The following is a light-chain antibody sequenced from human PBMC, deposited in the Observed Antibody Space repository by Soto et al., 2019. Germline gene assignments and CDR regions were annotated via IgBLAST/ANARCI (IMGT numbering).Light chain of an antibody. J-gene: IGKJ3*01. CDR1: QSVSSN. Sequence: EIVMTQSPATLSVSPGERATLSCRASQSVSSNLAWYQQKPGQAPRLLIYGASTRATGIPARFSGSGSGTECTLTISSLQSEEFAVYYCQQYNNWPPGRFTFGPGTKVDIK. CDR3: QQYNNWPPGRFT. V-gene: IGKV3-15*01. CDR2: GAS.